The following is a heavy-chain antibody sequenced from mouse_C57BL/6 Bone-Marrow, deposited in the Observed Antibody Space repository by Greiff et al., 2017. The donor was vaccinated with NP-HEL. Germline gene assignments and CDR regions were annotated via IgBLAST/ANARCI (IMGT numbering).Heavy chain of an antibody. CDR1: GYTFTSYW. D-gene: IGHD2-12*01. CDR2: IDPSDSET. J-gene: IGHJ1*03. V-gene: IGHV1-52*01. Sequence: QVQLQQPGAELVRPGSSVKLSCKASGYTFTSYWMHWVKQRPIQGLEWIGNIDPSDSETHYNQKFKDKATLTVDKSSSTAYMQLSSLTSEDSAVYYCARGPLYDESFYWYFDVWGTGTTVTVSS. CDR3: ARGPLYDESFYWYFDV.